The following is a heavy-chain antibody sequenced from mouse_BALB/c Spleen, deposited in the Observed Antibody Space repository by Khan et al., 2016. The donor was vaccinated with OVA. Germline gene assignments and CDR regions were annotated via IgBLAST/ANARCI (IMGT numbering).Heavy chain of an antibody. V-gene: IGHV5-4*02. J-gene: IGHJ3*01. Sequence: EVELVESGGGLVKPGGSLKLSCAASGFTFSDYYMYWVRQTPEKRLAWVATISDGGSYTNYPDSVKGRFTISSDNAKNKLYLQMSGLKSEDTAMYYCARAVYGGFAYWGQGTLVTVSA. CDR1: GFTFSDYY. CDR2: ISDGGSYT. CDR3: ARAVYGGFAY. D-gene: IGHD1-1*02.